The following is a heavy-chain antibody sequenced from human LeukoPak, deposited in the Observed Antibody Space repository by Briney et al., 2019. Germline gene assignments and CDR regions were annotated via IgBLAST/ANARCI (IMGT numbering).Heavy chain of an antibody. CDR1: GGSFSGYY. J-gene: IGHJ4*02. CDR2: INHSGST. V-gene: IGHV4-34*01. CDR3: ARAVVPAAMGSDY. Sequence: SETLSLTCAVYGGSFSGYYWSWIRQPPGKGLEWIGEINHSGSTNYNPSLKSRVTISVDTSKNQFSLKLSPVTAADTAVYYCARAVVPAAMGSDYWGQGTLVTVSS. D-gene: IGHD2-2*01.